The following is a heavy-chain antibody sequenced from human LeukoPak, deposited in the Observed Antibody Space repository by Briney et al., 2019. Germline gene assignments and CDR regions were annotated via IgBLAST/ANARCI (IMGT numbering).Heavy chain of an antibody. CDR1: GGSISSYY. CDR2: IYYSGST. Sequence: PSETLSLPCTVSGGSISSYYWSWIRQPPGKGLEWIGHIYYSGSTNYNPSLKSRVTISVDTSKNQFSLKLSSVTAADTAVYYCARDKSYYDSSGYFWYFDLWGRGTLVTVSS. D-gene: IGHD3-22*01. J-gene: IGHJ2*01. V-gene: IGHV4-59*01. CDR3: ARDKSYYDSSGYFWYFDL.